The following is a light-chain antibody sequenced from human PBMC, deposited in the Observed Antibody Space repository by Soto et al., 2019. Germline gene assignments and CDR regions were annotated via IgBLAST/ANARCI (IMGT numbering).Light chain of an antibody. V-gene: IGKV4-1*01. Sequence: DIVMTQSPDSLAVSLGERAAINCKSSESVLYSSDNKNYLAWYQQRPGQPPKLLIHWASTRESGVPDRFSGSGSGTDFTLTISSLQAEDLAVYYCQQYYNVPRTFGQGTKVDI. CDR3: QQYYNVPRT. CDR2: WAS. J-gene: IGKJ1*01. CDR1: ESVLYSSDNKNY.